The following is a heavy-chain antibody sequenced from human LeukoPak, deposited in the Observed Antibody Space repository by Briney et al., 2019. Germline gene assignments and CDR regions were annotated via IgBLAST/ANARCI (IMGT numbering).Heavy chain of an antibody. CDR2: IYYSGST. V-gene: IGHV4-31*03. D-gene: IGHD3-10*01. Sequence: PQTLSLTCTVSGGSISSGGYYWSWIRQHPGKGLEWIGYIYYSGSTYYNPSLKSRVTISVDTSKNQFSLKLSSVTATDTAVYYCARGLPLVGATYYYGSGSSDNWFDPWGQGTLVTVSS. J-gene: IGHJ5*02. CDR3: ARGLPLVGATYYYGSGSSDNWFDP. CDR1: GGSISSGGYY.